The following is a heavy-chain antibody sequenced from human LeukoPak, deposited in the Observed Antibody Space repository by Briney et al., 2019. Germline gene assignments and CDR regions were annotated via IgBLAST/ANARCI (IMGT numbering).Heavy chain of an antibody. CDR3: ARVSVMTRTGAFDI. Sequence: SETLSLTCTVSGGSISSYYWSWIRQPPGKGLEWIGYIYYSGSTNYNPSLKSRVTISVDTSKNQFSLKLSSVTAADTAVYYCARVSVMTRTGAFDIWGQGTMVTVSS. D-gene: IGHD1-1*01. J-gene: IGHJ3*02. V-gene: IGHV4-59*12. CDR1: GGSISSYY. CDR2: IYYSGST.